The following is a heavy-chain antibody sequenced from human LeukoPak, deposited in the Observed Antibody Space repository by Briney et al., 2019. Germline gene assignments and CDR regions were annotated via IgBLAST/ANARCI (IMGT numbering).Heavy chain of an antibody. CDR3: AGRRVLDAYY. CDR1: GFTVSNNY. Sequence: PGGSPRLSCAASGFTVSNNYMSWVRQAPGKGLEWVSVIYSGDNTYYVESVKGRFTISRDNSKNTLFLQMNRLRAEDTAVYYCAGRRVLDAYYWGQGTLVTVSS. J-gene: IGHJ4*02. V-gene: IGHV3-66*02. CDR2: IYSGDNT. D-gene: IGHD3-16*01.